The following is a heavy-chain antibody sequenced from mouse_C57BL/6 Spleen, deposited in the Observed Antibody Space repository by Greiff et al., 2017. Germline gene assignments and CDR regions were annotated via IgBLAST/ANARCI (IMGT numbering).Heavy chain of an antibody. CDR2: IRNKANGYTT. D-gene: IGHD2-13*01. Sequence: DVKLQESGGGLVKPGGSLSLSCAASGFTFTGYYMSWVRQPPGKALEWLGFIRNKANGYTTEYSATVKGRFTISRDNSQSILYLQLNSLRSEDSATYYCAREGGDSKYFDVWGKGTTLTVSS. V-gene: IGHV7-3*01. CDR1: GFTFTGYY. J-gene: IGHJ1*03. CDR3: AREGGDSKYFDV.